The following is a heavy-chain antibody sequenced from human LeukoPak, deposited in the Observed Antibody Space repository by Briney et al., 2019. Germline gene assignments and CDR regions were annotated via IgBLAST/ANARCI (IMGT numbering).Heavy chain of an antibody. CDR3: ARGSGSYVEYYFDY. D-gene: IGHD3-10*01. V-gene: IGHV4-4*07. CDR1: GGSISSYY. Sequence: PSETLSLTCTVSGGSISSYYWSWIRQPAGKGLEWIGRIYTSGSTNYNPSLKSRVTMSVDTSKNQFSLKLSSVTAADTAVYYCARGSGSYVEYYFDYWGQGTLVTVSS. CDR2: IYTSGST. J-gene: IGHJ4*02.